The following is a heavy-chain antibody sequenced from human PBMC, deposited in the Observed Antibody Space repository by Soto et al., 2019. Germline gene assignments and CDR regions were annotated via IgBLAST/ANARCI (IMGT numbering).Heavy chain of an antibody. CDR3: ARDQYYFDY. J-gene: IGHJ4*02. Sequence: QVQLVESGGGVVQPGRSLRLSCAASRFTFSGYGMQWVRQAPGKGLEWVAVIWYDGSNKYYADSVKGRFTISRDNSKNTLYLQMNSLRAEDTAVYYCARDQYYFDYWGQGTLVTVSS. V-gene: IGHV3-33*01. CDR2: IWYDGSNK. CDR1: RFTFSGYG.